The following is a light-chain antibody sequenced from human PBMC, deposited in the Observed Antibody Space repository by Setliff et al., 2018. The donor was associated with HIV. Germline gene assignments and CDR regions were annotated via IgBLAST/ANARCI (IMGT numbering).Light chain of an antibody. V-gene: IGLV2-14*01. J-gene: IGLJ1*01. Sequence: QSALTQPASVSGSPGQSITISCTGTSSDVGGYKYVSWYQHHPGKAPKLLIYEVNNRPSGVSNRFSGSKSGNTASLTISGLQAEDEANYFCTSFTSTSPYVFGTGTKATVL. CDR2: EVN. CDR1: SSDVGGYKY. CDR3: TSFTSTSPYV.